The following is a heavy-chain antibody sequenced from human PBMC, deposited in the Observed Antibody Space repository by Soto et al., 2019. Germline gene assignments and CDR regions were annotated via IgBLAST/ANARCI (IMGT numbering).Heavy chain of an antibody. D-gene: IGHD3-22*01. V-gene: IGHV1-69*06. CDR2: IIPIFGTA. Sequence: SVKLSCKASGGTFSSYASSWVRQAPGQGLEWMGGIIPIFGTANYAQKFQGRVTITADKSTGTAYMELSSLRSEDTAVYYCARDIDYDSSGYYYSFRYWGQGTLVTVSS. CDR1: GGTFSSYA. J-gene: IGHJ4*02. CDR3: ARDIDYDSSGYYYSFRY.